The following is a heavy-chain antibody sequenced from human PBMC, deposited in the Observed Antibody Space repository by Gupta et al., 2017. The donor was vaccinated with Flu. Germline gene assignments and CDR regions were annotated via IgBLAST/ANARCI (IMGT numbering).Heavy chain of an antibody. J-gene: IGHJ5*02. Sequence: SGFTFSGSAMHWVRQASGKGLEWVGRIRSEANSYATAYAASVKGRFTISRDDSKNTAYLQMNSLKTEDTAVYYCTSRWFDPWGQGTLVTVSS. CDR1: GFTFSGSA. V-gene: IGHV3-73*01. CDR3: TSRWFDP. CDR2: IRSEANSYAT.